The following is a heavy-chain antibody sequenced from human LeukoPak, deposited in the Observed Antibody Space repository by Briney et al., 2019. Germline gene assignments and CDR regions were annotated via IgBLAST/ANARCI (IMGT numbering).Heavy chain of an antibody. CDR2: ISGSGGST. J-gene: IGHJ2*01. Sequence: PGGSLRLSCAASGFTFSSYGMSWVRQAPGKGLEWVSAISGSGGSTYYADSVKGRSTISRDNSKNTLYLQMNSLRAEDTAVYYCAKVGYDSDSTKWYFDLWGRGTLVTVSS. V-gene: IGHV3-23*01. CDR1: GFTFSSYG. D-gene: IGHD3-22*01. CDR3: AKVGYDSDSTKWYFDL.